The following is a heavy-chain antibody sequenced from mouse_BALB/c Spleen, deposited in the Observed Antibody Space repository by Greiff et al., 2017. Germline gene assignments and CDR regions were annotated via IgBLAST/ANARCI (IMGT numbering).Heavy chain of an antibody. CDR2: INPYNGDT. CDR1: GYSFTGYF. CDR3: ARSYGNHFYWYFDV. Sequence: EVQLQQSGPELVKPGASVKISCKASGYSFTGYFMNWVMQSHGKSLEWIGRINPYNGDTFYNQKFKGKATLTVDKSSSTAHMELRSLASEDSAVYYCARSYGNHFYWYFDVWGAGTTVTVAS. V-gene: IGHV1-20*02. D-gene: IGHD2-1*01. J-gene: IGHJ1*01.